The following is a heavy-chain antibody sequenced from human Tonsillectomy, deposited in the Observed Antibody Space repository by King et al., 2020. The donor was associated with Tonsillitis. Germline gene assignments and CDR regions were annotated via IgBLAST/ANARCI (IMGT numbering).Heavy chain of an antibody. CDR1: GFTFSSYG. V-gene: IGHV3-30*18. D-gene: IGHD3-3*01. CDR2: ISYDGSNK. CDR3: AKEWGYYDFWRGTNDAFDI. Sequence: VQLVESGGGVVQPGRSLRLSCAASGFTFSSYGMHWVRQAPGKGLEWVAVISYDGSNKYYADSVKGRFTISRDNSKNTLYLQMNSLRAEDTAVYYCAKEWGYYDFWRGTNDAFDIWGQGTMVTVSS. J-gene: IGHJ3*02.